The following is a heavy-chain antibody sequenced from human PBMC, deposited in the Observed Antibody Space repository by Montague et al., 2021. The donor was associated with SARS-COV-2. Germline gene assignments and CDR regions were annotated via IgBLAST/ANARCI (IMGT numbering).Heavy chain of an antibody. CDR2: INGDGNGR. V-gene: IGHV3-74*01. J-gene: IGHJ4*02. CDR1: GFTFNNYW. CDR3: ANYDSSSYVSLGY. Sequence: SISLSYSASGFTFNNYWMHWVRQAPGKGLVWVSRINGDGNGRNYAESVKGRFTISRDNAKKTLYLQMNSLRAEDTAVYYCANYDSSSYVSLGYWGQGTLVTVSS. D-gene: IGHD3-22*01.